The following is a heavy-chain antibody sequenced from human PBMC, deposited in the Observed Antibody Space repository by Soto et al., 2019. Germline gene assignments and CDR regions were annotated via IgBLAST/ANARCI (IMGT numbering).Heavy chain of an antibody. CDR3: ARQLGLWQPLDY. V-gene: IGHV4-59*01. J-gene: IGHJ4*02. D-gene: IGHD1-1*01. CDR2: IYYSGNT. CDR1: GGSMREYY. Sequence: QVQLQESGPRLVKPSETLSLTCSVSGGSMREYYGRWIRQSPGKGPEWIGYIYYSGNTNYNTSLKTRVTIAVDMPKSLFSLKLNSVTAADTAVYYCARQLGLWQPLDYWGRGTLVTVSS.